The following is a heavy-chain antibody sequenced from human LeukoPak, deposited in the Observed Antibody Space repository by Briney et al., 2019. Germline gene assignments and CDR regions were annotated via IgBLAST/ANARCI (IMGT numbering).Heavy chain of an antibody. CDR3: ATTVVMGAFDI. D-gene: IGHD4-23*01. CDR1: GYTFTGYY. CDR2: INPSGGST. J-gene: IGHJ3*02. V-gene: IGHV1-46*01. Sequence: ASVKVSCKASGYTFTGYYMHWVRQAPGQGLEWMGIINPSGGSTSYAQKFQGRVTMTRDMSTSTVYMELSSLRSEDTAVYYCATTVVMGAFDIWGQGTMVTVSS.